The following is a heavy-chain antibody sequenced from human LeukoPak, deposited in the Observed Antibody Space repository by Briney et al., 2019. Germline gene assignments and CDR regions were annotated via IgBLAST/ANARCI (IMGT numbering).Heavy chain of an antibody. V-gene: IGHV4-34*01. D-gene: IGHD2-21*02. CDR3: ARLVVTAPQYHYYMDV. J-gene: IGHJ6*03. CDR2: INHVGTT. CDR1: GGSFNGYY. Sequence: PSETLSLTCNVSGGSFNGYYWTWIRQPPAKGLEWIAEINHVGTTNHNPSLKSRVTVSTDTSKQQFFLKLTSVTAADTALYYCARLVVTAPQYHYYMDVWGEGTTVTVSS.